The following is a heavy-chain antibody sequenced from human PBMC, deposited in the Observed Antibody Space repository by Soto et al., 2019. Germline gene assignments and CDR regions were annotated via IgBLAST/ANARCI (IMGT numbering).Heavy chain of an antibody. CDR1: GGTFSSYA. D-gene: IGHD4-17*01. CDR2: IIPIFGTA. J-gene: IGHJ6*01. V-gene: IGHV1-69*01. CDR3: ARDRLPFYCFYGIDV. Sequence: QVQLVQSGAEVKKPGSSVKVSCKASGGTFSSYAISWVRQAPGQGLEWMGGIIPIFGTANHAQKFQGRVTITADESTTTAYMEVGSLRSENTAVYFWARDRLPFYCFYGIDVWGQGTTVTVSS.